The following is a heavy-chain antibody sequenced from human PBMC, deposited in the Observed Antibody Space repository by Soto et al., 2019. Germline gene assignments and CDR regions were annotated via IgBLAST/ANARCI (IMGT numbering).Heavy chain of an antibody. CDR3: ARDRVELVLYYYYYYMGV. CDR2: IWYDAGNK. J-gene: IGHJ6*03. V-gene: IGHV3-33*01. CDR1: GFTLVGLG. Sequence: GGSLGLSCAAPGFTLVGLGIPWVRQAPGKGLEWGGVIWYDAGNKYYADSVKGRFTISRDNSKNTLYLQMNSLRAEDTAVYYCARDRVELVLYYYYYYMGVWGKGTTVTVSS. D-gene: IGHD1-7*01.